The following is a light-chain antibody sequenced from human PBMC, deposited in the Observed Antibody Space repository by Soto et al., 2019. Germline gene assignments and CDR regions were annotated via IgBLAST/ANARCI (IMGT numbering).Light chain of an antibody. CDR2: DVN. CDR3: CSYAGSYTLV. CDR1: SSDVGGYHY. Sequence: QPVLTQPRSVSGSPGQSVTLSCTGTSSDVGGYHYVSWYQHHPGKAPKIIIYDVNNRPSGVPDRFSGSKSGNTASLTISGLQTEDEADYYCCSYAGSYTLVFGGGTQLTVL. V-gene: IGLV2-11*01. J-gene: IGLJ2*01.